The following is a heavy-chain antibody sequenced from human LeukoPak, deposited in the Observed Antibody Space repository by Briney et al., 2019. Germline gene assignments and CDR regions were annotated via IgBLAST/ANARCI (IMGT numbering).Heavy chain of an antibody. CDR1: GFTFSRDW. CDR3: AKDSPLVGYTSGWSSNSFDH. CDR2: ISDDGSIT. Sequence: GGSLRLSCAASGFTFSRDWMHWVRQAPGKGLVWVSRISDDGSITTYADSVKGRFTISRDNSKNTVYLQLNSLRADDTAVYYCAKDSPLVGYTSGWSSNSFDHWGQGTLVTVSS. V-gene: IGHV3-74*03. D-gene: IGHD6-19*01. J-gene: IGHJ4*02.